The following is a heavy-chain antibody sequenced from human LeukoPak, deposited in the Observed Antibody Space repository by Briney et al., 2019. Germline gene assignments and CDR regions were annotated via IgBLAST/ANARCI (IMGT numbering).Heavy chain of an antibody. D-gene: IGHD2-2*01. V-gene: IGHV3-30*18. Sequence: GGSLRLSCAASGFTFSSYGMHWVRQAPGKGLEWVAVISYDGSNKYYADSVKGRFTISRDNSKNALYLQMNSLRAEDTAVYYCAKDFSCSSTSCYQYRWFDPWGQGTLVTVSS. J-gene: IGHJ5*02. CDR2: ISYDGSNK. CDR1: GFTFSSYG. CDR3: AKDFSCSSTSCYQYRWFDP.